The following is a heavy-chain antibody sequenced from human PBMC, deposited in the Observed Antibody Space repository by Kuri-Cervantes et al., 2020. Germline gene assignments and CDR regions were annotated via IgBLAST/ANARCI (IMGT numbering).Heavy chain of an antibody. CDR2: IKQDGSEK. CDR3: ATLRGEDYYYYMDV. J-gene: IGHJ6*03. D-gene: IGHD3-10*01. CDR1: GFTFSSYW. V-gene: IGHV3-7*02. Sequence: GGSLRLSCAASGFTFSSYWMSWVRQAPGKGLEWVANIKQDGSEKYYVDSVKGRFTISRDNAKNSLYLQMNSLRAEDTAVYYCATLRGEDYYYYMDVWGKGTTVTVSS.